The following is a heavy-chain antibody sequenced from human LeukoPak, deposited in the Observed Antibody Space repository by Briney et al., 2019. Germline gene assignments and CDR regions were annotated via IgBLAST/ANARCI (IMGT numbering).Heavy chain of an antibody. CDR3: AKRQYCSGGSCYSPKFLYYYYGMDV. J-gene: IGHJ6*02. Sequence: ASVKVSCKASGYTFTGYYMHWVRQAPGQGLEWMGWINPNSGGTNYAQKFQGRVTMTRDTSISTAYMELGRLRSDDTAAYYCAKRQYCSGGSCYSPKFLYYYYGMDVWGQGTTVTVSS. CDR2: INPNSGGT. V-gene: IGHV1-2*02. CDR1: GYTFTGYY. D-gene: IGHD2-15*01.